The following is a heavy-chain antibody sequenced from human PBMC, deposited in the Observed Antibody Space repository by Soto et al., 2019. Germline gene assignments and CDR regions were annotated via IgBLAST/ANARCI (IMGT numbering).Heavy chain of an antibody. CDR2: IYWDDYK. CDR3: AQKARGYFDY. Sequence: QITLKESGPPLVKPTETLTLTCTFSGFSLNTRDLGVGWIRQPPGKALEWLAIIYWDDYKNYSPSLKSRLTSTKDTPKNQVVLTVTEMDPVDTAAYYGAQKARGYFDYWGQGTLVTVSS. V-gene: IGHV2-5*02. J-gene: IGHJ4*02. D-gene: IGHD3-10*01. CDR1: GFSLNTRDLG.